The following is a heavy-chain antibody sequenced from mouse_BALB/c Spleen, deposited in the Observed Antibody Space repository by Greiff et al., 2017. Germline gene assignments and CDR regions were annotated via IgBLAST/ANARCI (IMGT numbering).Heavy chain of an antibody. CDR3: ARGPLTGTEYYFDY. Sequence: QVQLQQSGAELVRPGTSVKISCKASGYTFTNYWLGLVKQRPGHGLEWIGDIYPGGGYTNYNEKFKGKATLTADTSSSTAYMQLSSLTSEDSAVYFCARGPLTGTEYYFDYWGQGTTLTVSS. CDR2: IYPGGGYT. V-gene: IGHV1-63*02. D-gene: IGHD4-1*01. CDR1: GYTFTNYW. J-gene: IGHJ2*01.